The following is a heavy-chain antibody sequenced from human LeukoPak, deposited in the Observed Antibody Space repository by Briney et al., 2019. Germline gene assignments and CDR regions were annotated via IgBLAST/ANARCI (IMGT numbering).Heavy chain of an antibody. J-gene: IGHJ6*03. V-gene: IGHV1-69*13. CDR2: IIPLFGTT. CDR3: ARGLYGSGSSSFDYYYLDV. Sequence: ASVKVSCKASGYTFTAHHIHWVRQAPGQGLEWMGGIIPLFGTTNYAQKFQGRVTITADESTSTAYMEMSSLRSEDTAVYYCARGLYGSGSSSFDYYYLDVWGKGTTVTISS. CDR1: GYTFTAHH. D-gene: IGHD3-10*01.